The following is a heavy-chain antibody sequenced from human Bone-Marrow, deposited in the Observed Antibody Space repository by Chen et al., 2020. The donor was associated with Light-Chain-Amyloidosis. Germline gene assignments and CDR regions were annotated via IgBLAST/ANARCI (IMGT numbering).Heavy chain of an antibody. D-gene: IGHD3-3*01. V-gene: IGHV1-69*01. J-gene: IGHJ5*02. Sequence: QVQLVQSGAEVKKPGSSVKVSCRASGGTFNSYGVSGIRQAPGQGLGWMGWIIPMFGRAHYAQKFQGRVTMTADESTNTAYMELSRLGSEDTAVYYCARDETPIFGVVTYNWFDPWGQGTLVTVSS. CDR1: GGTFNSYG. CDR3: ARDETPIFGVVTYNWFDP. CDR2: IIPMFGRA.